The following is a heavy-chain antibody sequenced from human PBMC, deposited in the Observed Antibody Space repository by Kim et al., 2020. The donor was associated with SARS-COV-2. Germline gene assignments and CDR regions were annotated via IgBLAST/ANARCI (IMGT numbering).Heavy chain of an antibody. Sequence: GGSLRLSCVASGFTFGRNGMHWVRQAPGKGLEWVAVISYDGSNKLYADSVKGRFTISRDNSKATLDLEMNSLRVDDTAVYYCAKDRGGYAPRFYYFGLEAWGQGTTVTVSS. CDR1: GFTFGRNG. CDR2: ISYDGSNK. CDR3: AKDRGGYAPRFYYFGLEA. D-gene: IGHD5-12*01. V-gene: IGHV3-30*18. J-gene: IGHJ6*02.